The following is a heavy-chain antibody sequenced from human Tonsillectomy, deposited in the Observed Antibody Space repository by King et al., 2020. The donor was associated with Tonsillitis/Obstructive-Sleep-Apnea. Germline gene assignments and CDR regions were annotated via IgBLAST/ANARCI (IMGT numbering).Heavy chain of an antibody. D-gene: IGHD6-19*01. J-gene: IGHJ4*02. CDR3: TSGWALNY. CDR1: GDSVSSNSAA. Sequence: VQLQQSGPGLVKPSQTLSLICAISGDSVSSNSAAWNWIRQSPSRGLEWLGRTYYRSKWYYEYALSVESRITINPDTSKNQFSLQLNSVTPDDTAVYYCTSGWALNYWGQGTLVTVSS. CDR2: TYYRSKWYY. V-gene: IGHV6-1*01.